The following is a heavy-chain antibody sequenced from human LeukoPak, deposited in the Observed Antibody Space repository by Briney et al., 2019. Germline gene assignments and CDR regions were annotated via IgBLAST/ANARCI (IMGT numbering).Heavy chain of an antibody. Sequence: GGSLRLSCAASGFTFSSYWMSWVRQAPGKGLEWVANIKQDGSEKYYVDSVKVRFTISRDNAKNSLYLQMNSLRAEDTAVYYCAREAQLKVILRYFDTTRGADYWGQGTLVTVSS. J-gene: IGHJ4*02. CDR1: GFTFSSYW. CDR3: AREAQLKVILRYFDTTRGADY. V-gene: IGHV3-7*01. D-gene: IGHD3-9*01. CDR2: IKQDGSEK.